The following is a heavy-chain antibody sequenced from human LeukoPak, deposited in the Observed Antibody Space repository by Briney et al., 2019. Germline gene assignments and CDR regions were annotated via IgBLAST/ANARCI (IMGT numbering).Heavy chain of an antibody. CDR2: ITATGDTA. Sequence: PGGSLRLSCVASGFTFTKCAMSWIRQAPGKGLEWVAIITATGDTAYYADSVKGRFTISRDNSRNTVYMQMDSLRVEDTAIYYCAGDRNSDWYSPLDYWGQGSQVTVSP. CDR1: GFTFTKCA. D-gene: IGHD6-19*01. J-gene: IGHJ4*02. V-gene: IGHV3-23*01. CDR3: AGDRNSDWYSPLDY.